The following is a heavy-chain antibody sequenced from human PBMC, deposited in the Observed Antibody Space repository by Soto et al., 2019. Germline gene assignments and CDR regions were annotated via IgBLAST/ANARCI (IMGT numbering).Heavy chain of an antibody. CDR1: GGSINSYY. CDR3: ARATGITGTTTPFQH. Sequence: ETRSLTCTVSGGSINSYYWTWIRQPPGKGLEWIGYIYYSGSTKYNPSLKSRVTISVDTSKNQFSLKLSSVTAADTAVYYCARATGITGTTTPFQHWGQGTLGTVSS. J-gene: IGHJ1*01. D-gene: IGHD1-7*01. V-gene: IGHV4-59*01. CDR2: IYYSGST.